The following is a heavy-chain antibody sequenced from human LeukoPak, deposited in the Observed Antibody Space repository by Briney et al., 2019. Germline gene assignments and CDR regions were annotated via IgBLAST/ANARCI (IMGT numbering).Heavy chain of an antibody. V-gene: IGHV4-30-2*01. CDR2: IYHSGST. CDR3: ARVDVWGSFDPSRYYFDY. J-gene: IGHJ4*02. D-gene: IGHD3-16*01. CDR1: GGSISSGGYS. Sequence: KASETLSLTCAVSGGSISSGGYSWSWIRQPPGKGLEWIGYIYHSGSTYYNPSLKSRVTISVDRSKNQFSLKLSSVTAADTAVYYCARVDVWGSFDPSRYYFDYWGQGTLVTVSS.